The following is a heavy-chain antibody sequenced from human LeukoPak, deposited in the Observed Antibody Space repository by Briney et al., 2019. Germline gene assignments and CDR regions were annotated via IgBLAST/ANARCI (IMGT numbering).Heavy chain of an antibody. J-gene: IGHJ4*02. Sequence: ASVKVSCKASGYTFTSYAMHWVRQAPGQRLEWMGWINAGNGNTKFSQKFQGRVTITRDTSASTVYMELSSLRSEDTAVYYCARAHSGSVGFDYWGQGTLVTVSS. CDR1: GYTFTSYA. D-gene: IGHD1-26*01. CDR3: ARAHSGSVGFDY. CDR2: INAGNGNT. V-gene: IGHV1-3*01.